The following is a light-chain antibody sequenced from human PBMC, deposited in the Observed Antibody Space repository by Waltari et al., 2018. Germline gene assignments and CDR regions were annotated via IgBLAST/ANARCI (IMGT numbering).Light chain of an antibody. CDR1: QSVSSS. J-gene: IGKJ4*01. V-gene: IGKV3-11*01. CDR2: DAS. Sequence: EIVLTQSPATLSLSPGERATLSCRASQSVSSSLAWFQQKPGQAPSLLIYDASNRATGIPVRFSGSGSGTDFTLTISSLEPEDFAVYYYQQRSNWPLTFGGGTKVEIK. CDR3: QQRSNWPLT.